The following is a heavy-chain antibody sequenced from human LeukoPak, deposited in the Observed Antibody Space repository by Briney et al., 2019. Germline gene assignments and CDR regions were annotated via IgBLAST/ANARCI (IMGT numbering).Heavy chain of an antibody. CDR1: GGSISSSSYY. Sequence: SETLSLTCTVSGGSISSSSYYWGWIRQPPGKGLEWIGSIYYSGSTNYNPSLKSRVTISVDTSKNHFSLNLTSVTAADTAVYYCARRALSVSTVRGVNWYFDLWGRGTLVTVAS. J-gene: IGHJ2*01. D-gene: IGHD3-10*02. CDR3: ARRALSVSTVRGVNWYFDL. V-gene: IGHV4-39*07. CDR2: IYYSGST.